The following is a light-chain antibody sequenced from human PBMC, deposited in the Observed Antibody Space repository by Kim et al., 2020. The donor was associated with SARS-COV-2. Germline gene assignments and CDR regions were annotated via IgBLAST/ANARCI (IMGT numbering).Light chain of an antibody. J-gene: IGKJ1*01. CDR1: QSVSSN. Sequence: EVVMTQPPVTLSVSPGERATLFCRASQSVSSNLAWFQQKPGQAPTLLIYDASTRATGIPARFSGSGSGTEFTLTISSLQSEDSAIYYCQQYKNWPPWTFGQGTKVDIK. CDR3: QQYKNWPPWT. CDR2: DAS. V-gene: IGKV3-15*01.